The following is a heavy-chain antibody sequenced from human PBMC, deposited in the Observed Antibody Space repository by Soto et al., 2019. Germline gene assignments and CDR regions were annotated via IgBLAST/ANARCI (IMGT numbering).Heavy chain of an antibody. CDR2: INHVGGT. CDR3: VRIRYQLPSSVIWLEP. V-gene: IGHV4-34*01. D-gene: IGHD3-16*01. CDR1: GGFLSGSY. J-gene: IGHJ5*02. Sequence: SETRALTRSRYGGFLSGSYLTWIRQPPGKGLEWIGEINHVGGTNYNPSLKSRVTMSVDTSQNQFSLRLISVTAADTAMYFCVRIRYQLPSSVIWLEPWGQGTPVTVSS.